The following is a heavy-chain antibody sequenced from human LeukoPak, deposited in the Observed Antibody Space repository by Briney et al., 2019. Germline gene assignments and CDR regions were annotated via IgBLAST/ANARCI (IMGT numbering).Heavy chain of an antibody. CDR2: IHYSGST. CDR1: GGSLSSYY. D-gene: IGHD6-13*01. V-gene: IGHV4-59*08. CDR3: ARHLMVTADGSFDY. Sequence: PSGTLSLTCPVSGGSLSSYYWSWIRQPPGKGLEWLGYIHYSGSTDYNASLKSRVTISIDTSKNQFSLKLSAVTAADTAMYYCARHLMVTADGSFDYWGQGTLVTVSS. J-gene: IGHJ4*02.